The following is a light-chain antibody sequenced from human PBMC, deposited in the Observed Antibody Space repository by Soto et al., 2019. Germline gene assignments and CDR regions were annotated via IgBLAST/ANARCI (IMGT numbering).Light chain of an antibody. V-gene: IGKV3-20*01. J-gene: IGKJ5*01. CDR1: QSVSSRN. CDR2: GAS. Sequence: EIVLTQSPDTLSLSPGESVTLSCRASQSVSSRNLAWYQQKPGRAPRLLIYGASNRATGIPDRFSGSGSGTDFTLTISRLEPEAFAVFYCQQYDDSITFGQGTRLEIE. CDR3: QQYDDSIT.